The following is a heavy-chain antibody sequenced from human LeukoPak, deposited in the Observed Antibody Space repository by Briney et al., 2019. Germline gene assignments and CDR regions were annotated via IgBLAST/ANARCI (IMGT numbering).Heavy chain of an antibody. D-gene: IGHD5-18*01. CDR1: GFTFSSYA. V-gene: IGHV3-23*01. J-gene: IGHJ4*02. CDR2: ISGSGGNT. CDR3: ARAGREYSYGIGIYFDY. Sequence: PGASLRLSCAASGFTFSSYAMSWVRQAPGKGLEWVSTISGSGGNTYYADSVKGRFTISRDNAKNSLYLQMNSLRAEDTAVYYCARAGREYSYGIGIYFDYWGQGTLVTVSS.